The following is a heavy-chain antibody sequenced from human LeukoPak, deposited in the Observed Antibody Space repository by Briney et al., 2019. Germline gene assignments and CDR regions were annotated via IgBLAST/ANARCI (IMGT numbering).Heavy chain of an antibody. D-gene: IGHD6-6*01. CDR3: ARASSIAARPGGGYFDY. CDR2: IYPGDSDT. Sequence: GESLKISCKGSGYSFTSYWIGWVRQMPGKGLEWMGIIYPGDSDTRYSPSFQGQVTISADKSISTAYLQWSSLKASDTAMYYCARASSIAARPGGGYFDYWGQGTLVTVSS. CDR1: GYSFTSYW. J-gene: IGHJ4*02. V-gene: IGHV5-51*01.